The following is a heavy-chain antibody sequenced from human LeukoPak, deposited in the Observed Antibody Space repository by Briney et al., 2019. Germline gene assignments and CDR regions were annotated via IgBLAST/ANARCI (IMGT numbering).Heavy chain of an antibody. CDR1: GFTFSSYA. CDR2: ISTTVGNT. D-gene: IGHD3-16*02. CDR3: AKDARSYRYNLFDY. Sequence: GGSLRLSCAASGFTFSSYAMTWVRQAPGKGLEWVSTISTTVGNTYYADSVTGRFTISRDNSKNTLYLQMDSLSAEDTAVYYCAKDARSYRYNLFDYWGQGTLVTVSS. V-gene: IGHV3-23*01. J-gene: IGHJ4*02.